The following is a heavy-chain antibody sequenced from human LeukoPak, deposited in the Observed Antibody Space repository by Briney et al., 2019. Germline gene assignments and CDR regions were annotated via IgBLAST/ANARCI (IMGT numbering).Heavy chain of an antibody. Sequence: PSETLSLTFTVSGGSISRYNYYWGWIRQPPGKGLGWIWTIYYSGSTYYNPSLKRRVTISVDTSKNRFSLKLSSVTAADTAVYYCARRWDGPTNWFDPWGQGTLVTVSS. CDR1: GGSISRYNYY. CDR3: ARRWDGPTNWFDP. D-gene: IGHD1-26*01. CDR2: IYYSGST. J-gene: IGHJ5*02. V-gene: IGHV4-39*01.